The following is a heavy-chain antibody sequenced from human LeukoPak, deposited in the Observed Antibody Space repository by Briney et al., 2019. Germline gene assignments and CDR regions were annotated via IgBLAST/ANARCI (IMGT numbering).Heavy chain of an antibody. V-gene: IGHV5-51*01. J-gene: IGHJ4*02. D-gene: IGHD1-26*01. CDR2: IYPGDSDT. Sequence: GESLKISCKGSGYSFTSYWIGWVRQMRGKGLEWMGIIYPGDSDTRYSPSFQGQVTISADKSISTAYLQWSSLKASDTAMYYCARQSGTGATASGGDYWGQGTLVTVSS. CDR3: ARQSGTGATASGGDY. CDR1: GYSFTSYW.